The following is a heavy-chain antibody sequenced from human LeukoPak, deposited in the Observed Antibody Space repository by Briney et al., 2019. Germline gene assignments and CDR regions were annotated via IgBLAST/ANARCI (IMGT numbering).Heavy chain of an antibody. CDR3: ARALGEIGPLYGMDV. CDR2: TRNKANSYTT. D-gene: IGHD3-22*01. V-gene: IGHV3-72*01. J-gene: IGHJ6*02. CDR1: GFTFSDHY. Sequence: PGGSLRLSCAASGFTFSDHYMDWVRQAPGKGLEWVGRTRNKANSYTTEYAASVKGRFTISRDDSKNSLYLQMNSLKTEDTAVYYCARALGEIGPLYGMDVWGQGTTVTVSS.